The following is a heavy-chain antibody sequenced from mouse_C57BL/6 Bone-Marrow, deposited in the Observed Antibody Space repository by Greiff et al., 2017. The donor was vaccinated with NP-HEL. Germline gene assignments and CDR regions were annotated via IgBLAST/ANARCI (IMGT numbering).Heavy chain of an antibody. V-gene: IGHV5-4*01. D-gene: IGHD4-1*02. Sequence: EVQLVESGGGLVKPGGSLKLSCAASGFTFSSYAMSWVRQTPEKRLEWVATISAGGSYTYYPDNVKGRFPISRDNAKNNLYLQMSHLKSEDTAMYYWARSQLGLYYFDYWGQGTTLTVSS. CDR1: GFTFSSYA. J-gene: IGHJ2*01. CDR2: ISAGGSYT. CDR3: ARSQLGLYYFDY.